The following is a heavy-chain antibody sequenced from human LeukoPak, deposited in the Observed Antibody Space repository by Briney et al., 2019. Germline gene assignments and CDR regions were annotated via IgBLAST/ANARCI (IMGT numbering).Heavy chain of an antibody. CDR2: IYYSGNT. J-gene: IGHJ4*02. V-gene: IGHV4-59*08. D-gene: IGHD6-13*01. CDR1: GGSISSYY. CDR3: ARRARATAGGDYFDY. Sequence: SETLSLTCTVSGGSISSYYWTWIRQPPGKGLEWVGYIYYSGNTNYNPSLKSRVTISLDTSRNQFSLKLSSVTAADTAVYYCARRARATAGGDYFDYWGQGTLVTVSS.